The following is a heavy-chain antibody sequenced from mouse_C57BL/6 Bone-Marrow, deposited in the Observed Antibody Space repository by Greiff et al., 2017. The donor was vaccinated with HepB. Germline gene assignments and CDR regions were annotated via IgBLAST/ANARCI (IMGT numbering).Heavy chain of an antibody. J-gene: IGHJ1*03. CDR1: GYTFTSYG. CDR2: IYPRSGNT. D-gene: IGHD1-1*01. V-gene: IGHV1-81*01. Sequence: VQLVESGAELARPGASVKLSCKASGYTFTSYGISWVKQRTGQGLEWIGEIYPRSGNTYYNEKFKGKATLTADKSSSTAYMELRSLTSEDSAVYFCARWPTTVVPYFDVWGTGTTVTVSS. CDR3: ARWPTTVVPYFDV.